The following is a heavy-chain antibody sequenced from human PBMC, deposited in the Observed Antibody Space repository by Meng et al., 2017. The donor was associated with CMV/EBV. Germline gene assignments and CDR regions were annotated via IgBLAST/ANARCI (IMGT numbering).Heavy chain of an antibody. V-gene: IGHV3-30*04. J-gene: IGHJ4*02. CDR2: ISYDGSNK. CDR3: AREFLPPHDALDY. CDR1: GFTFSSYA. Sequence: GESLKISCAASGFTFSSYAMHWVRQAPGKGLEWVAVISYDGSNKYYADSVKGRFTISRDNSKNTLYLQMNSLRAEDTAVYYCAREFLPPHDALDYWGQGTLVTVSS.